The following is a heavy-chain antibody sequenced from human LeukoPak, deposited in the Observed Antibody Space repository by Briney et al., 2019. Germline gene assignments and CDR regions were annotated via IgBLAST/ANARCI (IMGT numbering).Heavy chain of an antibody. CDR1: GFTFSSYW. V-gene: IGHV3-30*03. J-gene: IGHJ4*02. Sequence: GGSLRLSCAASGFTFSSYWMTWVRQAPGKGLEWVAVISYDGSNKYYADSVKGRFTISRDNSKNTLYLQMNSLRAEDTAVYYCASRGWTHSYGPPGPDYWGQGTLVTVSS. CDR2: ISYDGSNK. D-gene: IGHD5-18*01. CDR3: ASRGWTHSYGPPGPDY.